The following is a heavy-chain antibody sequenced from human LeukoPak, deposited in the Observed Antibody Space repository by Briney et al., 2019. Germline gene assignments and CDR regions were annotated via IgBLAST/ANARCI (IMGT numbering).Heavy chain of an antibody. D-gene: IGHD6-13*01. CDR1: GYTFTSYG. Sequence: ASVKVSCKASGYTFTSYGISWVRQAPGQGLEWMGWINPNSGGTNYAQKFQGRVTMTRDTSISTAYMELSRLRSDDTAVYYCAREPGIAAAGTIDYWGQGTLVTVSS. J-gene: IGHJ4*02. V-gene: IGHV1-2*02. CDR3: AREPGIAAAGTIDY. CDR2: INPNSGGT.